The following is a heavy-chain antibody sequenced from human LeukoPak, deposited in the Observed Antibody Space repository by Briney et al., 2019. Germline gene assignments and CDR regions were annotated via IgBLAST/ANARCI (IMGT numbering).Heavy chain of an antibody. D-gene: IGHD3-22*01. CDR3: ARDLSYYDSSGPFDY. V-gene: IGHV4-4*07. J-gene: IGHJ4*02. Sequence: SETLSLTCTVSGGSISSYYWSWIRQPAGKGLEWIGRIYTSGSTNYNPSLKSRVTISVDTSKNQFSLKLSSVTAADTAVYYCARDLSYYDSSGPFDYWGQGTLVTVSS. CDR2: IYTSGST. CDR1: GGSISSYY.